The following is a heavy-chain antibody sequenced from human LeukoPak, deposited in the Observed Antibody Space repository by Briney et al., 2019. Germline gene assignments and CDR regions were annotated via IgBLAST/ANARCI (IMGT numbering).Heavy chain of an antibody. CDR1: GFTFSSYA. J-gene: IGHJ4*02. V-gene: IGHV3-23*01. Sequence: GRSLRLSCAASGFTFSSYAMSWVRQAPGKGLEWVSAISGSGGSTYYADSVKGRFTISRDNSKNTLYLQMNSLRAEDTAVYYCAKDSFVWGSYRPFDYWGQGTLVTVSS. CDR3: AKDSFVWGSYRPFDY. D-gene: IGHD3-16*02. CDR2: ISGSGGST.